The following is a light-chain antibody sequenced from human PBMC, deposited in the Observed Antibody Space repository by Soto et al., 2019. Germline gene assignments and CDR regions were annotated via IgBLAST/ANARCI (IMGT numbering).Light chain of an antibody. J-gene: IGKJ1*01. CDR3: QQSYSTPPT. CDR1: QSVSRTY. Sequence: IVLTQSPGTLSLSPGERATLSCRASQSVSRTYLAWYQQKPVQAPRLLIYATSSRATGIPDRFSGSGSGTDFTLTISRLEPEDFATYYCQQSYSTPPTFGQGTKVEIK. CDR2: ATS. V-gene: IGKV3-20*01.